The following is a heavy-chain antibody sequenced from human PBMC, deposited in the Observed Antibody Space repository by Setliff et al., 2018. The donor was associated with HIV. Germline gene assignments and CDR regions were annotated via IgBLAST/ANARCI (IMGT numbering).Heavy chain of an antibody. CDR3: AKGLAASGLGYFDS. J-gene: IGHJ4*02. V-gene: IGHV3-30*12. Sequence: GGSLRLSCAASGFPFSVHGMHWVRQAPGKGLEWVTDISHDGSNKYYADSVKGRFTISRDNSKNTLYLQMNSLRAEDTAEYYCAKGLAASGLGYFDSWGRGILVTVSS. D-gene: IGHD3-22*01. CDR2: ISHDGSNK. CDR1: GFPFSVHG.